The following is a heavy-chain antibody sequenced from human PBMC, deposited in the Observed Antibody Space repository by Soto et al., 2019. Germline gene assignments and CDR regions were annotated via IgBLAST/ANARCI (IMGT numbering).Heavy chain of an antibody. CDR2: IWYDGSNK. Sequence: QVQLVESGGGVVQPGRSLRLSCAASGFTFSTYGMHWVRQAPGKGLEWVAIIWYDGSNKYYADSVKGRFTISRDDSKNTLYLQMNSLTAEDTAVYFCARDASAYDGGWYPRGFDPWGQGILVTVSS. V-gene: IGHV3-33*01. CDR1: GFTFSTYG. D-gene: IGHD6-19*01. J-gene: IGHJ5*02. CDR3: ARDASAYDGGWYPRGFDP.